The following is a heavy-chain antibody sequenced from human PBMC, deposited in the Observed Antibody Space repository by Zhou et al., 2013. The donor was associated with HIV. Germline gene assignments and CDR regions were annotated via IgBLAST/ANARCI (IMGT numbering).Heavy chain of an antibody. CDR3: ARGNLWSYYFYGMDV. J-gene: IGHJ6*02. Sequence: QVQLVQSGTEVKKPGASLKVSCKASGYNFNSYGITWVRQAPGQGLEWMGWSSVYNGNTDYAQKFQGRVTITADESTTTAHMELSSLRSEDTAVYYCARGNLWSYYFYGMDVWGQGTTVTVSS. CDR1: GYNFNSYG. D-gene: IGHD3-10*01. CDR2: SSVYNGNT. V-gene: IGHV1-18*04.